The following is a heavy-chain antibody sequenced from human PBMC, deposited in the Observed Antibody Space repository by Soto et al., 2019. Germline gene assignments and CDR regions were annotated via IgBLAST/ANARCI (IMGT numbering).Heavy chain of an antibody. V-gene: IGHV3-48*01. J-gene: IGHJ6*03. D-gene: IGHD6-19*01. CDR2: ISSSSSTI. CDR1: GFTFSSYS. Sequence: GGSLRLSCAASGFTFSSYSMNWVRQAPGKGLEWVSYISSSSSTIYYADSVKGRFTISRDNAKNSLYLQMNSLRAEDTAVYYCARGCGYSSGCNYYYYMDVWGKGTTVTVSS. CDR3: ARGCGYSSGCNYYYYMDV.